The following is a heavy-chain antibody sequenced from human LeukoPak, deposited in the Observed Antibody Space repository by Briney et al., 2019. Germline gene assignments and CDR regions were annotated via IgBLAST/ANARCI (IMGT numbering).Heavy chain of an antibody. CDR1: GFTFSTYS. CDR3: ARGQSYGWFDP. J-gene: IGHJ5*02. Sequence: GGSPRLSCAASGFTFSTYSMNWVRQAPGKGPEWVSSISGSSSYIYYADSVKGRFTISRDSAQNSLYLQMNSLRAEDTAVYYCARGQSYGWFDPWGQGTLVTVSS. V-gene: IGHV3-21*01. CDR2: ISGSSSYI. D-gene: IGHD5-18*01.